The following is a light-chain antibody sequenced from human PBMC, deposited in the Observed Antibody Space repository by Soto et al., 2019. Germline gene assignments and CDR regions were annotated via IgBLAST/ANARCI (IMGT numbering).Light chain of an antibody. CDR1: QIISSR. V-gene: IGKV1-5*01. Sequence: EIQMTQSPSTLSASVGDRVIITCRASQIISSRLAWYQQKPGKAPKLLIYDASSLESGVPSRFSGSGSGTEFTLTISSLQPDDFATYYCQQYNSYSRTFGQGTKVDIK. J-gene: IGKJ1*01. CDR3: QQYNSYSRT. CDR2: DAS.